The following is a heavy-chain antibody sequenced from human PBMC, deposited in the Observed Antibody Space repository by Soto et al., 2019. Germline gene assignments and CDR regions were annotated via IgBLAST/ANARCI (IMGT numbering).Heavy chain of an antibody. CDR2: IWYDGSNK. V-gene: IGHV3-33*01. J-gene: IGHJ6*02. CDR3: ARGITGPYFKMDV. CDR1: GFTFSAYG. D-gene: IGHD3-9*01. Sequence: GGSLRLSCVASGFTFSAYGMHWVRQAPGQGLEWVAVIWYDGSNKYYADSAKGRFTISRDNSKNTLYLQMNSLRGEDTAVYYCARGITGPYFKMDVWGQGATVTVSS.